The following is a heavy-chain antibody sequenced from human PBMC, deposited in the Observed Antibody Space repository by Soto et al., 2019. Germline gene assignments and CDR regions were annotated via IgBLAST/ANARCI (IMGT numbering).Heavy chain of an antibody. D-gene: IGHD6-19*01. CDR2: IKSKTDGGTT. CDR3: TTDFPSWWLVRKEGY. CDR1: GFTFSNAW. V-gene: IGHV3-15*01. J-gene: IGHJ4*02. Sequence: EVQLVESGGGLVKPGGSLRLSCAASGFTFSNAWMSWVRQAPGKGLEWVGRIKSKTDGGTTDYAAPVKGRFTISRDDSKNTLYLQKNSLKAEETAVYYCTTDFPSWWLVRKEGYWGQGTLVTVSS.